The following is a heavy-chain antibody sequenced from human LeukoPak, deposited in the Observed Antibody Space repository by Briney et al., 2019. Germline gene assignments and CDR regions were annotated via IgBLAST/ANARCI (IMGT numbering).Heavy chain of an antibody. V-gene: IGHV3-21*06. CDR1: GFTFSSYS. D-gene: IGHD2-21*01. CDR3: ARDFGGDDYFDY. J-gene: IGHJ4*02. CDR2: ISGDSSYT. Sequence: GGSLRLSCAASGFTFSSYSMNWVRQAPGRGLEWVSSISGDSSYTYYTDSVKGRFTLSRDNAKNSLYLQMNTLRAEDTAVYYCARDFGGDDYFDYWGQGTLVTVSS.